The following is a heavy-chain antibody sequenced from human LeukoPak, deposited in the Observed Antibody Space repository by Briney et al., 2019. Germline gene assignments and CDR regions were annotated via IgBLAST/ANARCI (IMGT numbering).Heavy chain of an antibody. CDR1: GYTFTSYG. V-gene: IGHV1-18*01. Sequence: RASVKVSCKASGYTFTSYGISWVRQAPGQGLEWMGWISAYNGNTNYAQKLQGRVTMTTDTSTSTAYMELRSLRSDDTAVYYCAREDTAMAIMRSFDCWGQGTLVTVSS. D-gene: IGHD5-18*01. CDR2: ISAYNGNT. J-gene: IGHJ4*02. CDR3: AREDTAMAIMRSFDC.